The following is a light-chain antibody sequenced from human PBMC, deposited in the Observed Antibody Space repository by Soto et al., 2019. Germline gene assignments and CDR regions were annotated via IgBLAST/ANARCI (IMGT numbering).Light chain of an antibody. CDR2: EVS. CDR3: SSYVNYNTFVI. Sequence: QSALTQPASVSGSPGQSITISCTGTSGDVGGYNYVSWYQQHPGKAPKLMIYEVSNRPSGVSNRFSGSKSGNTASLTISGLQAEDEADYFCSSYVNYNTFVIFGGGTQLTVL. J-gene: IGLJ2*01. CDR1: SGDVGGYNY. V-gene: IGLV2-14*01.